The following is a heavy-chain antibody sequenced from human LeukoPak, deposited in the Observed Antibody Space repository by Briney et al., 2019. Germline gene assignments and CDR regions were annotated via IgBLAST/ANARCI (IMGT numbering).Heavy chain of an antibody. CDR3: ARSDHSHFVNWFDS. D-gene: IGHD1-26*01. CDR2: VSSGGSS. J-gene: IGHJ5*01. CDR1: GVSLGGTTYY. Sequence: SETLSLTCSVSGVSLGGTTYYWGSIRQSPEKGLEWIGSVSSGGSSSYSPSLKSRVSVSGDTSRNQFSLRLTSVTAADTAVYYCARSDHSHFVNWFDSWGQGILVIVSS. V-gene: IGHV4-39*01.